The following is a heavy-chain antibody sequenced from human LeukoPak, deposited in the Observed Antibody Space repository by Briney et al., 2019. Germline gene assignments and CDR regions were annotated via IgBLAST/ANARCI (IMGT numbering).Heavy chain of an antibody. CDR1: GGSISSGSYY. CDR2: IYTSGST. Sequence: PSETLSLTCTVSGGSISSGSYYWSWIRQPAGRGREGIGRIYTSGSTNYIPSLKSPVTTSVDTSKNQFSLKLSSFTAADTAVYYCARGSGSYYDWGQGTLVTVSS. J-gene: IGHJ4*02. CDR3: ARGSGSYYD. V-gene: IGHV4-61*02. D-gene: IGHD1-26*01.